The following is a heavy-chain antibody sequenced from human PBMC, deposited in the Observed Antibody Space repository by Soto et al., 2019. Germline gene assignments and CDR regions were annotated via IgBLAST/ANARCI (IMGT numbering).Heavy chain of an antibody. CDR1: GFTFSTSA. CDR3: AAPSKGGYYYGMDV. CDR2: IVVGSGNT. J-gene: IGHJ6*02. Sequence: SVKVSCKASGFTFSTSAVQWVRQARGQRLEWIGWIVVGSGNTIYARKFQERVTITRDMSTSTVYMELSSLRSEDTALYYCAAPSKGGYYYGMDVWGQGTTVTVSS. V-gene: IGHV1-58*01. D-gene: IGHD3-16*01.